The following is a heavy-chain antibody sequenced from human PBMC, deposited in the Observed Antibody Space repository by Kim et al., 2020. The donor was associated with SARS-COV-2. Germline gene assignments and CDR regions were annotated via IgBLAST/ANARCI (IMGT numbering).Heavy chain of an antibody. CDR1: GFTFSSYG. Sequence: GGSLRLSCAASGFTFSSYGMNWVRQAPGKGLEWVADISSGGSTNLYDADSVSGLFTICTNNNNKSLYLKMNSLAGDDTGYYYFARLVRLTFDIWGWG. CDR2: ISSGGSTNL. D-gene: IGHD3-16*01. CDR3: ARLVRLTFDIWG. J-gene: IGHJ6*03. V-gene: IGHV3-48*03.